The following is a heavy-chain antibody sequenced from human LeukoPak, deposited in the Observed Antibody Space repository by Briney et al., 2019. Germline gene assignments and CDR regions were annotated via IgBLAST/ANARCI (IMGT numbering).Heavy chain of an antibody. Sequence: PSETLSLTCTVSGGSISSGGYYWSWIRQPPGKGLEWIGEINHSGSTNYNPSLKSRVTISVDTSKNQFSLKLSSVTAADTAVYYCARGPFDGSGSYYKPRNFDYWGQGTLVTVSS. V-gene: IGHV4-39*07. CDR1: GGSISSGGYY. D-gene: IGHD3-10*01. J-gene: IGHJ4*02. CDR2: INHSGST. CDR3: ARGPFDGSGSYYKPRNFDY.